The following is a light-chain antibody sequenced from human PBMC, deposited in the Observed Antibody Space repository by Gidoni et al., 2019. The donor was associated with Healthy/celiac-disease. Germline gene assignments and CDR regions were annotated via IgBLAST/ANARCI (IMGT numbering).Light chain of an antibody. CDR1: QSISSY. J-gene: IGKJ1*01. CDR2: AAS. Sequence: DIQMTQSPSSLSASVGDTVTITCRASQSISSYLNWYQQKPGKAPKLLIYAASSLQSGVPSRFSGSGSGKDFTLTISSLQPEDFATYYCQQSYSTLGTFGQGTKVEIK. CDR3: QQSYSTLGT. V-gene: IGKV1-39*01.